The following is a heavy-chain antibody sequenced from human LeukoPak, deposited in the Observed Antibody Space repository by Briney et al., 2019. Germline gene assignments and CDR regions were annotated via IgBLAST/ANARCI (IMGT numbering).Heavy chain of an antibody. Sequence: SETLALTCNVSGASISSGRNYWGWIRQSPGKGLEWIASIYYSGSSSYNPSLQSRVSISVDTSKNQFSLKLSSVTAADTAVYYCARNYGDYDPRYFDLWGRGTLVTVSS. V-gene: IGHV4-39*07. J-gene: IGHJ2*01. CDR3: ARNYGDYDPRYFDL. CDR1: GASISSGRNY. D-gene: IGHD4-17*01. CDR2: IYYSGSS.